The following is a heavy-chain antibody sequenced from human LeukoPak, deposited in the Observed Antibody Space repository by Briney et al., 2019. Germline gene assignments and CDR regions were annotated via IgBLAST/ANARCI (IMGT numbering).Heavy chain of an antibody. CDR2: IKEDGSEK. Sequence: PGGSLRLSCAASGFTSSSYWMSWVRQAPGKGLEWVANIKEDGSEKNYVDSVKGRFTISRDNAKNSLYLQMNSLRAEDTAVYYCARENWGSSDYWGQGTLVTVSS. J-gene: IGHJ4*02. D-gene: IGHD7-27*01. CDR1: GFTSSSYW. V-gene: IGHV3-7*03. CDR3: ARENWGSSDY.